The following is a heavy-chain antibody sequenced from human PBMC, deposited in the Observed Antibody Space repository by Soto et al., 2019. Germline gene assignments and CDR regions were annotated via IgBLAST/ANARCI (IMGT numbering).Heavy chain of an antibody. CDR1: GFTFSSYG. J-gene: IGHJ4*02. D-gene: IGHD3-22*01. Sequence: PGGSLRLSCAASGFTFSSYGMHWVRQAPGKGLEWVAVISYDGSNKYYADSVKGRFTISRDNSKNTLYLQMNSLRAEDTAVYYCAKPHYYDSSGYSPDYWGQGTLVTVSS. CDR2: ISYDGSNK. CDR3: AKPHYYDSSGYSPDY. V-gene: IGHV3-30*18.